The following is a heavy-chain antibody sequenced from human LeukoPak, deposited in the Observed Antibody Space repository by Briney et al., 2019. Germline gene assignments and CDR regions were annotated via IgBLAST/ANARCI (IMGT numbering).Heavy chain of an antibody. V-gene: IGHV1-2*02. CDR1: GYSFTAYY. D-gene: IGHD2-21*01. Sequence: HVASVKVSCKASGYSFTAYYIHWVRQAPGQGLEWMGWINPSSGGTSSAQKFQGRVTMTRDTSITTVYMEVRWLTSDDTAVYYCARADRLHGGPYLIGPWGQGTLVTVSS. CDR2: INPSSGGT. J-gene: IGHJ5*02. CDR3: ARADRLHGGPYLIGP.